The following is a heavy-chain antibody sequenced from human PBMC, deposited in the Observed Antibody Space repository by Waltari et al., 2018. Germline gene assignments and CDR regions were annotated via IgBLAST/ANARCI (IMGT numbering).Heavy chain of an antibody. CDR1: GFIFSSYS. D-gene: IGHD3-3*01. Sequence: EVQLVESGGGLVKPGGSLRLSCAASGFIFSSYSMNWVRQAPGKGLEGVSSISSSSSYIHYADSVKGRCTISRDNAKNSLYLQMNSLRAEDTAVYYCARDLVFGGYYYYGMDVWGQGTTVTVSS. J-gene: IGHJ6*02. CDR3: ARDLVFGGYYYYGMDV. CDR2: ISSSSSYI. V-gene: IGHV3-21*01.